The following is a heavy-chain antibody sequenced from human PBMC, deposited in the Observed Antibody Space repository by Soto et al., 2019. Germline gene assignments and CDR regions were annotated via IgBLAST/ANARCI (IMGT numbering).Heavy chain of an antibody. CDR3: ARVVGGYYYGMDV. CDR1: GGSISSSNW. Sequence: QVQLQESGPGLVKPSGTLSLTCAVSGGSISSSNWWSWVRQPPGKGLGWIGEIYHSGSSNYNTSLNSRGSISVDMSKNQFSLKLTSVPAADPAVYYCARVVGGYYYGMDVWGQGTTVTVSS. D-gene: IGHD2-2*01. CDR2: IYHSGSS. J-gene: IGHJ6*02. V-gene: IGHV4-4*02.